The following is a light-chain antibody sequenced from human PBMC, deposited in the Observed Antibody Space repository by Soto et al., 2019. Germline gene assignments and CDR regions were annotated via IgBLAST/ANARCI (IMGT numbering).Light chain of an antibody. V-gene: IGKV3-15*01. CDR1: QSVSSN. CDR3: QQFNYWPPIT. Sequence: EIVMTLSPSTLSVSPGERATLSCRASQSVSSNLAWYQQKPGRAPRLLIYGASTRATGIPARFSGSGSGTEFTLTISSPQSEDFAVYYCQQFNYWPPITFGQGTRLEI. J-gene: IGKJ5*01. CDR2: GAS.